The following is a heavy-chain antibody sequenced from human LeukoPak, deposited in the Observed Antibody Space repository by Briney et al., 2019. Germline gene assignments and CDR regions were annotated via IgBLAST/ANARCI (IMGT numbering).Heavy chain of an antibody. V-gene: IGHV3-23*01. CDR3: AQGSAFDV. Sequence: GGSLRLSCAASGFSFSTYEMSWARQAPGKGLEFISSISSSGGTANYADSVKGRFTISRDNSKSTLSLQMNSLGVDDTAVYYCAQGSAFDVWGHGTMVTVSS. CDR2: ISSSGGTA. CDR1: GFSFSTYE. J-gene: IGHJ3*01.